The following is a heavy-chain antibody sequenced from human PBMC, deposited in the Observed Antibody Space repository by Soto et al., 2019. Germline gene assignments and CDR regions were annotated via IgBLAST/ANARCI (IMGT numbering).Heavy chain of an antibody. CDR2: IYHSGST. CDR1: GGSISSSNW. J-gene: IGHJ6*02. D-gene: IGHD3-10*01. CDR3: AGDLPYYGSGSYYGLDV. V-gene: IGHV4-4*02. Sequence: QVQLQESGPGLVKPSGTLSLTCAVSGGSISSSNWWSWVRQPPGKGLEWIGEIYHSGSTNYNPSLKSRFTISVDQSKKRFSLTLSSVTAADTAVYYCAGDLPYYGSGSYYGLDVWGQGTTVTVSS.